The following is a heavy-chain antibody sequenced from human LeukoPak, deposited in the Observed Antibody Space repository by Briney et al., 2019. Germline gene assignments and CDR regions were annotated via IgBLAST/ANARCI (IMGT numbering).Heavy chain of an antibody. J-gene: IGHJ6*04. CDR2: IIPIFGTA. Sequence: GASVKVSCKASGGTFGSYAISWVRQAPGQGLEWMGGIIPIFGTANYAQKFQGRVTITADESKSTDYMELSSMRSEETAVYYCAKLKPAATIYYYYGMDVWGKGTTVTVSS. CDR3: AKLKPAATIYYYYGMDV. CDR1: GGTFGSYA. V-gene: IGHV1-69*01. D-gene: IGHD2-2*01.